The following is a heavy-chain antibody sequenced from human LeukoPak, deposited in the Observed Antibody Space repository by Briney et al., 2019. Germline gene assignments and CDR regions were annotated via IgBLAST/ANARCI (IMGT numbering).Heavy chain of an antibody. D-gene: IGHD2-2*02. J-gene: IGHJ4*02. CDR2: IRYDGSNK. CDR1: GFTFSSYG. CDR3: AKDLDIVVVPAATPPDY. V-gene: IGHV3-30*02. Sequence: GGSLRLSCAASGFTFSSYGMHWVRQAPGKGLEWVAFIRYDGSNKYYADSVKGRFTISGDNSKNTLYLQMNSLRAEDTAVYYCAKDLDIVVVPAATPPDYWGQGTLVTVSS.